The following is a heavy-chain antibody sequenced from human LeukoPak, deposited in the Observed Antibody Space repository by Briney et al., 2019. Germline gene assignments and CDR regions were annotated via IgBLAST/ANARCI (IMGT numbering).Heavy chain of an antibody. Sequence: GSLPLSCAASGFPFSTYSMNWVRQAPGRGLEWVSSISTTSVTIYYAVSVKGRFTISRDNAANSLYLQMDSLRAEDTAVYCCARAPRLESTNWYRTFDYWGQGSLVTVSS. D-gene: IGHD2-2*01. V-gene: IGHV3-21*01. J-gene: IGHJ4*02. CDR1: GFPFSTYS. CDR2: ISTTSVTI. CDR3: ARAPRLESTNWYRTFDY.